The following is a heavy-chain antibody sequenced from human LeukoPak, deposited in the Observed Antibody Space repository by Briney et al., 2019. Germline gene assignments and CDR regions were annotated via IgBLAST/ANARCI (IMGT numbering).Heavy chain of an antibody. V-gene: IGHV1-8*02. Sequence: ASVKVSCKTSGYTFTGYEIHWVRQATGQGVEWMGWMNPKSGNSAYAQKFQGRVTMTRNTSISTAYMELRSLMSEDTAMYYCARGDLDWLPLWFDPWGQGTLVTVSS. CDR3: ARGDLDWLPLWFDP. CDR2: MNPKSGNS. CDR1: GYTFTGYE. D-gene: IGHD3-9*01. J-gene: IGHJ5*02.